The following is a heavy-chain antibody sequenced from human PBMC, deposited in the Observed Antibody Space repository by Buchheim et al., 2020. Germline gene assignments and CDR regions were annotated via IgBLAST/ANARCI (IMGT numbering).Heavy chain of an antibody. D-gene: IGHD3-16*02. J-gene: IGHJ4*02. Sequence: QVQLVQSGAEVKKPGASVKVSCKASGYTFTGYYMHWVRQAPGQGLEWMGWINPNSGGTNYAQTFQGRVTMTRDTSINTAYMELSRLRSDDTAVYYCARADYVWGSYRYTVDYWGQGP. CDR2: INPNSGGT. CDR1: GYTFTGYY. V-gene: IGHV1-2*02. CDR3: ARADYVWGSYRYTVDY.